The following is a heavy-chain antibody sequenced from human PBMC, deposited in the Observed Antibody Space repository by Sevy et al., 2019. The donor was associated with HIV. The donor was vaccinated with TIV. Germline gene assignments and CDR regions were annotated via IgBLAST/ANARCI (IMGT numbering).Heavy chain of an antibody. V-gene: IGHV4-34*01. CDR2: INESGTT. D-gene: IGHD2-2*01. CDR3: ARSPPAVVVSEALSWFDP. CDR1: DGSFSGYY. Sequence: SETLSLTCAVHDGSFSGYYWNWIRQPPGKGLEWIGEINESGTTYYNPSLKSRVTISVDTSKKQFSLKLNSVTAADTAGYLCARSPPAVVVSEALSWFDPWGQGTPVTVSS. J-gene: IGHJ5*02.